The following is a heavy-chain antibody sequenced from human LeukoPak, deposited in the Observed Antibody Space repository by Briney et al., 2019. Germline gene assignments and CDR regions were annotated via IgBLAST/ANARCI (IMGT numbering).Heavy chain of an antibody. CDR3: AKGDLYSYGPTFDY. D-gene: IGHD5-18*01. Sequence: PGGSLRLSCAASGFTFSSYAMSWVRQAPGKGLEWVSAISGSGGSTYYADSVKGRFTISRDNSKNTLYLQMDSLRAEDTAVYYCAKGDLYSYGPTFDYWGQGTLVTVSS. J-gene: IGHJ4*02. CDR1: GFTFSSYA. V-gene: IGHV3-23*01. CDR2: ISGSGGST.